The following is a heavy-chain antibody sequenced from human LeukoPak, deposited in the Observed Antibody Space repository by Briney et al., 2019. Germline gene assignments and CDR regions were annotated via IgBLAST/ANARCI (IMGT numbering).Heavy chain of an antibody. CDR3: AKRVQGSAFDI. Sequence: GGSLRLSCAASGFTFSSYAMSWVRQAPGKGLEWVSAITGSGGGTYYADSVKGRFTISRDNSRNTLYLQMNSLRADDTAIYYCAKRVQGSAFDIWGQGTMVTVSS. J-gene: IGHJ3*02. CDR1: GFTFSSYA. D-gene: IGHD3-10*01. CDR2: ITGSGGGT. V-gene: IGHV3-23*01.